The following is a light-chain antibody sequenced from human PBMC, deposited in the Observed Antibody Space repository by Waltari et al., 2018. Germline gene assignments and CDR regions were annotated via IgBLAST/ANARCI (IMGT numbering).Light chain of an antibody. Sequence: ELVLTQSPAILSFSPGERATISCRASQIVWTYLAWYQQRPGQSPRLLIYDASFRATGIPARFSGSGSETDFTLTISSLQPEDFAVYYCQQRRNWPLTFGGGTRVQI. V-gene: IGKV3-11*01. CDR3: QQRRNWPLT. J-gene: IGKJ4*01. CDR2: DAS. CDR1: QIVWTY.